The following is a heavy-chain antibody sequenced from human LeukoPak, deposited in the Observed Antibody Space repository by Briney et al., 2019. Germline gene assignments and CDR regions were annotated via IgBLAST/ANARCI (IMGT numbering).Heavy chain of an antibody. CDR3: ARHGRYPHPSRWFDP. D-gene: IGHD3-16*02. V-gene: IGHV5-51*01. Sequence: GESLKISCKGSGYSFTSYWIGWVRQMPGKGLEWMGIIYPGDSDTRYSPSFQGQVTISADKSISTAYLQWSSLKASDTAMYYCARHGRYPHPSRWFDPWGQGTLVTVSS. CDR1: GYSFTSYW. J-gene: IGHJ5*02. CDR2: IYPGDSDT.